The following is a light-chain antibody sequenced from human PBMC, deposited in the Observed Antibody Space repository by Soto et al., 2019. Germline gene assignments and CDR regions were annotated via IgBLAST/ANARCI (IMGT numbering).Light chain of an antibody. V-gene: IGKV3-15*01. J-gene: IGKJ4*01. CDR1: QSVSSSD. CDR3: QQYNNWPPLT. CDR2: GAS. Sequence: EFVLTQPPGTLTFSPGGRCTRSCSASQSVSSSDLAWYQQNPGQAPRLLIYGASTRATGIPARFSGSGSGTEFTLTISSLQSEDFAVYYCQQYNNWPPLTLGGGTKVDVK.